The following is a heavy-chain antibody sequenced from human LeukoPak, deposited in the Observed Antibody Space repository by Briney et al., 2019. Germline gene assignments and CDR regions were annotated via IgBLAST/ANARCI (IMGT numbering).Heavy chain of an antibody. CDR2: MNPNSGNT. V-gene: IGHV1-8*02. Sequence: ASVKVSCKASGYTFTHHGISWVRQAPGQGLEWMGWMNPNSGNTGYAQKFQGRVTMTRNTSISTAYMELSSLRSEDTAVYYCASRVAVAGRYEVFDYWGQGTLVTVSS. CDR1: GYTFTHHG. CDR3: ASRVAVAGRYEVFDY. J-gene: IGHJ4*02. D-gene: IGHD6-19*01.